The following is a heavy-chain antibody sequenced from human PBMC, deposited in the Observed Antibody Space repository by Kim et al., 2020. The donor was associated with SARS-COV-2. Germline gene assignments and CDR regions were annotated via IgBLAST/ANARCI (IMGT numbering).Heavy chain of an antibody. D-gene: IGHD3-22*01. CDR1: GFTFDTYA. Sequence: GGSLRLSCVASGFTFDTYAMSWVRQAPGKVLEWVSVISGNGVNKFYADSVRGRFTISRDNSNNTLYLQMNSLRVEDTALYYCAKVVVMDGYNYYYYYGMDVWGQGTTVTVSS. V-gene: IGHV3-23*01. CDR2: ISGNGVNK. CDR3: AKVVVMDGYNYYYYYGMDV. J-gene: IGHJ6*02.